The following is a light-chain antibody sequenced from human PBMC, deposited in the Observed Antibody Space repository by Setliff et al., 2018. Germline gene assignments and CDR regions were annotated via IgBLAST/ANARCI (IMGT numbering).Light chain of an antibody. V-gene: IGLV2-18*02. Sequence: ALTQPPSVSGSPGQSVTISCTGTYSDIGGHDRVSWYQQPPGAAPKLIIYEVFHRPSGVPVRFSGSKSGATASLTNSGLQAEDEADYFCGSFSSTTTFYVFGPGTKVTVL. CDR1: YSDIGGHDR. CDR3: GSFSSTTTFYV. J-gene: IGLJ1*01. CDR2: EVF.